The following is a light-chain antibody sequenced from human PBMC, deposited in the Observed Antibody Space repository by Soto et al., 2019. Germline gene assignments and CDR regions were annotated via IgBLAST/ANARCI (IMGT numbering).Light chain of an antibody. CDR3: QQYVRSLSIP. J-gene: IGKJ5*01. CDR1: QSVDSNY. V-gene: IGKV3-20*01. Sequence: EIVLTQSPGTLSLSPGERATLSCRASQSVDSNYLAWYQHKPGQAPRLLIYGASSRAAGIPDNFSGSGSGTAFTLTINRLEPEDFAVYFCQQYVRSLSIPFCQGTRLEIK. CDR2: GAS.